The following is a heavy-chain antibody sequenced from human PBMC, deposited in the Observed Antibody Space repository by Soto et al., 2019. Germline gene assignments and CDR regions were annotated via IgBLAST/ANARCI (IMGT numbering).Heavy chain of an antibody. CDR2: INHSGST. V-gene: IGHV4-34*01. J-gene: IGHJ5*02. CDR3: ARGRGKQSGSYYQNTKNWFDP. Sequence: PSETLSLTCAVSGGSISSGGYYWSWIRQPPGKGLEWIGEINHSGSTNYNPSLKSRVTISVDTSKNQFSLKLSSVTAADTAVYYCARGRGKQSGSYYQNTKNWFDPWGQGTLVTVSS. CDR1: GGSISSGGYY. D-gene: IGHD3-10*01.